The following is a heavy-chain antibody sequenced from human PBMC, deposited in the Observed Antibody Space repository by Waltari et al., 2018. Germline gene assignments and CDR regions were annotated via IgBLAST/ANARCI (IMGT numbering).Heavy chain of an antibody. CDR1: GGSFSGYY. CDR3: AGGDSSGYYYGYYYGMDV. D-gene: IGHD3-22*01. V-gene: IGHV4-34*01. CDR2: INHSGST. J-gene: IGHJ6*02. Sequence: QVQLQQWGAGLLKPSETLSLTCAVYGGSFSGYYWSWIRQPPGKGLEWIGEINHSGSTNYNPSLKSRVTISVDTSKNQFSLKLSSVTAADTAVYYCAGGDSSGYYYGYYYGMDVWGQGTTVTVSS.